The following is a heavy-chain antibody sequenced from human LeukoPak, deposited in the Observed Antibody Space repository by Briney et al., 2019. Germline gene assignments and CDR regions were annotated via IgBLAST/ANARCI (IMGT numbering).Heavy chain of an antibody. CDR2: INPNSGGT. D-gene: IGHD4-11*01. V-gene: IGHV1-2*02. J-gene: IGHJ6*02. CDR3: ARDPHYSNYRIFYYYYGMDV. CDR1: GYTFTDYY. Sequence: GASVKVSCKASGYTFTDYYMNWVRQAPGQGLEGMGWINPNSGGTNYAQKFQGRVTMTRDTSISTAYMELSRLRSDDTAVYYCARDPHYSNYRIFYYYYGMDVWGQGTTVTVSS.